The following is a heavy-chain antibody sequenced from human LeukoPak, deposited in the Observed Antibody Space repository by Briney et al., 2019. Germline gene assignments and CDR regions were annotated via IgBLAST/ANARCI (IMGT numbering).Heavy chain of an antibody. J-gene: IGHJ4*02. CDR2: IYSGGST. V-gene: IGHV3-66*01. CDR3: ARETYYYDSSGYSFDY. CDR1: GFTVSSNY. Sequence: GGSLRLSCAASGFTVSSNYMSWVRQAPGKGLEWVSVIYSGGSTHYADSVKGRFTISRDNSKITLYLQMNSLRAEDTAVYYCARETYYYDSSGYSFDYWGQGTLVTVSS. D-gene: IGHD3-22*01.